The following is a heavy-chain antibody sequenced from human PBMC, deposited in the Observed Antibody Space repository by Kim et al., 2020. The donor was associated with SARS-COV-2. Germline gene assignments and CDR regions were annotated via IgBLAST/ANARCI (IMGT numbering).Heavy chain of an antibody. CDR1: GYTFTGYY. D-gene: IGHD3-3*01. V-gene: IGHV1-2*06. CDR3: ARDGRTIFGMGFYYYYYGMDG. J-gene: IGHJ6*02. CDR2: INPNSGGT. Sequence: ASVKVSCKASGYTFTGYYMHWVRQAPGQGLEWMGRINPNSGGTNYAQKFQGRVTMTRDTSISTAYMELSRLRSDDTAVYYCARDGRTIFGMGFYYYYYGMDGWGQGTTVTVSS.